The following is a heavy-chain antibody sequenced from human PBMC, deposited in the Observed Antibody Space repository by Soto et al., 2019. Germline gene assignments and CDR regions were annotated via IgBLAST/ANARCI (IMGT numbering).Heavy chain of an antibody. V-gene: IGHV3-21*01. J-gene: IGHJ6*02. CDR2: ISSSSSYI. CDR3: ARDSGFSGLLFHYYGMDV. CDR1: GFTFSSYS. Sequence: PGGSLRLSCAASGFTFSSYSMNWVRQAPGKGLEWVSSISSSSSYIYYADSVKGRFTISRDNAKNSLYLQMNSLRAEDTAVYYCARDSGFSGLLFHYYGMDVWGQGTTVTVSS. D-gene: IGHD2-21*02.